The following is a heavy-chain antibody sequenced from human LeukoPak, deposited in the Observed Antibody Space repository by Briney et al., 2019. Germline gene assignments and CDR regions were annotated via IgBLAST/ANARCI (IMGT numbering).Heavy chain of an antibody. CDR2: IYHSGST. V-gene: IGHV4-38-2*02. Sequence: PSETLSLTCTVSGYSISSGYYWGWIRQPPGKGLEWIGSIYHSGSTYYNPSLKSRVTISVDTSKNQFSLKLSSVTAADTAVYYCAGHALAFHDAFDIWGQGTMVTVSS. CDR3: AGHALAFHDAFDI. J-gene: IGHJ3*02. CDR1: GYSISSGYY.